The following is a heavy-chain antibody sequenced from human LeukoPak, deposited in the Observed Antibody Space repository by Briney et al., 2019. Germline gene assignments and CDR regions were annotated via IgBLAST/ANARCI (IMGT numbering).Heavy chain of an antibody. Sequence: PGGSLRLSCAASGFTFSSYAMHWVRQAPGKGLEWVAVISYDGSNKYYADSVKGRFTISRDNSKNTLYLQMNSLRAEDTAVYYCARATGCSSTSCYVWYYYYGMDVWGQGTTVTVSS. J-gene: IGHJ6*02. D-gene: IGHD2-2*01. CDR2: ISYDGSNK. CDR3: ARATGCSSTSCYVWYYYYGMDV. CDR1: GFTFSSYA. V-gene: IGHV3-30-3*01.